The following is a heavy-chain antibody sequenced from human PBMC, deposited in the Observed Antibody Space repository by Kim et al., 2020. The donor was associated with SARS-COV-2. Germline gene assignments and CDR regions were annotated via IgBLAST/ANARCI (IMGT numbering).Heavy chain of an antibody. CDR1: GFSLFSRGMC. J-gene: IGHJ6*03. CDR2: IDWDDDK. Sequence: SGPTLVKPTQTLTLTCTFSGFSLFSRGMCVTWIRRPPGKALEWLARIDWDDDKYYNASLRTRLTISKDSSRNQVVLSMTNMDPVDTATYYCVRLMGTGTTRSHSLLYYMDVWGKGTTVTVS. CDR3: VRLMGTGTTRSHSLLYYMDV. D-gene: IGHD1-7*01. V-gene: IGHV2-70*11.